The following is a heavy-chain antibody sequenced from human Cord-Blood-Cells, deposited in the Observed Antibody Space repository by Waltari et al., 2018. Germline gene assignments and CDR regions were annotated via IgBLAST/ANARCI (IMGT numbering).Heavy chain of an antibody. Sequence: QVQLVESGGGGVQPGRSLRRSCAASGFTFSSYAMPWARQAPGKGLEWVAVISYDGSNKYYADSVKGRFTISRDNSKNTLYLQMNSLRAEDTAVYYCAREGYYYDSSGYYFDYWGQGTLVTVSS. V-gene: IGHV3-30-3*01. CDR3: AREGYYYDSSGYYFDY. CDR2: ISYDGSNK. D-gene: IGHD3-22*01. CDR1: GFTFSSYA. J-gene: IGHJ4*02.